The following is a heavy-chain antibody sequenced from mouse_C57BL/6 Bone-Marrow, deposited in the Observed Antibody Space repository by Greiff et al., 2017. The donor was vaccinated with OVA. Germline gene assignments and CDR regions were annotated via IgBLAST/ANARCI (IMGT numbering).Heavy chain of an antibody. V-gene: IGHV1-69*01. Sequence: QVQLQQPGAELVMPGASVKLSCKASGYTFTSYWMHWVKQRPGQGLEWIGEIDPSDSYTNYNQKFKGKSTLTVDKSSSTAYMQLSSLTSEDSAVYDCSRGRNWDYWFAYWGQGTLVTVSA. CDR2: IDPSDSYT. J-gene: IGHJ3*01. D-gene: IGHD4-1*01. CDR3: SRGRNWDYWFAY. CDR1: GYTFTSYW.